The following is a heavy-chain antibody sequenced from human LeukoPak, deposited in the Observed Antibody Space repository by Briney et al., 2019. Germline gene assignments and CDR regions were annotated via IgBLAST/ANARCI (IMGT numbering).Heavy chain of an antibody. CDR2: IGTAGDT. J-gene: IGHJ6*02. Sequence: TGGSLRLSCAASGFTLSSYDMHWVRQATGKGLEWVSAIGTAGDTYYPGSVKGRFTISRENAKNSLYLQMNSLRAGDTAVYYCARAAKGYCSGGSCYYYGMDVWGQGTTVTVSS. CDR1: GFTLSSYD. V-gene: IGHV3-13*01. D-gene: IGHD2-15*01. CDR3: ARAAKGYCSGGSCYYYGMDV.